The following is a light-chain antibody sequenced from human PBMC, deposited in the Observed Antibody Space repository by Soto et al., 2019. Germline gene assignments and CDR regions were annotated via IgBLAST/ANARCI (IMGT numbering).Light chain of an antibody. Sequence: QSVLTQPPSASGTLGQRVTISCSGGYSNIGSNSINWYQQLPGSAPKLLIYSDSHRPSGVTDRFSGSKSGTSASLAISGLQSEDEADYYCAAWDDSLDGYVFGTGTKLTVL. J-gene: IGLJ1*01. V-gene: IGLV1-44*01. CDR3: AAWDDSLDGYV. CDR1: YSNIGSNS. CDR2: SDS.